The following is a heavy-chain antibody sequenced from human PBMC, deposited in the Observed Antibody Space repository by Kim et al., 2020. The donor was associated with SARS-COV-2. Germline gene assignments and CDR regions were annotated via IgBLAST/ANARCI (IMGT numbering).Heavy chain of an antibody. V-gene: IGHV1-18*01. D-gene: IGHD1-7*01. CDR3: ARDKLLYNCHYAGYYYYMDV. Sequence: ASVKVSCKASGYTFTSYGISWVRQAPGQGLEWMGWISAYNGNTNYAQKFQGRVTMTTDTSTSTAYMELRSLRSDDTAVYYCARDKLLYNCHYAGYYYYMDVWGKGTTVTVSS. CDR2: ISAYNGNT. CDR1: GYTFTSYG. J-gene: IGHJ6*03.